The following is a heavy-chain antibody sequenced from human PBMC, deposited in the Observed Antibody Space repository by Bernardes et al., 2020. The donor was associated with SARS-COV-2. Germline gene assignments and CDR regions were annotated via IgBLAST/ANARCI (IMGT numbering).Heavy chain of an antibody. J-gene: IGHJ4*02. CDR1: GYPFTHC. CDR3: ARGHPEFDY. V-gene: IGHV1-2*02. CDR2: VCPTNGGT. Sequence: SVTESCQAFGYPFTHCINLVRQAAGQCFQWMWWVCPTNGGTFYAENSQGRVTMTTDTSISTAYMELNGLRSDDTAVYYCARGHPEFDYWGQGTLVTASS.